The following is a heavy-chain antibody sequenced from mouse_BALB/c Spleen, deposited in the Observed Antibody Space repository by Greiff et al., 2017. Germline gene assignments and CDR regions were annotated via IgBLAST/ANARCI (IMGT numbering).Heavy chain of an antibody. CDR3: TRDNYGSSYDAMDY. Sequence: EVMLVESGGGLVKPGGSLKLSCAASGFTFSSYTMSWVRQTPEKRLEWVATISSGGSYTYYPDSVKGRFTISRDNAKNTLYLQMSSLKSEDTAMYYCTRDNYGSSYDAMDYWGQGTSVTVSS. V-gene: IGHV5-6-4*01. D-gene: IGHD1-1*01. CDR2: ISSGGSYT. CDR1: GFTFSSYT. J-gene: IGHJ4*01.